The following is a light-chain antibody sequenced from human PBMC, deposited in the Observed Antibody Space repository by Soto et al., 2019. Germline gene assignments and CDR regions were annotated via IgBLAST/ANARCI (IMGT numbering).Light chain of an antibody. J-gene: IGKJ2*01. V-gene: IGKV3-15*01. CDR2: DAS. CDR3: QQYDNWPPYT. CDR1: QSVNRN. Sequence: EIVMSQSPGILSLSPGERATLSCRASQSVNRNLAWYQQKPGQAPRLLIYDASTRATGIPARFSGSGSGTEFTLPISSLQSEDFVVYYCQQYDNWPPYTFGQGTKLEI.